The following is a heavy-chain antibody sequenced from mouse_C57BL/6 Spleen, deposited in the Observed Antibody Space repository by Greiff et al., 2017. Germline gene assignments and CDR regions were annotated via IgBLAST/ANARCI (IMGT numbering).Heavy chain of an antibody. V-gene: IGHV1-81*01. CDR1: GYTFTSYG. Sequence: VMLVESGAELARPGASVKLSCKASGYTFTSYGISWVKQRTGQGLEWIGEIYPRSGNTYYNEKLKVKATLTADKSSSTAYMGLRSLTSEDSAVYFCARDITTVVAYYFDYWGQGTTLTVSS. J-gene: IGHJ2*01. CDR3: ARDITTVVAYYFDY. D-gene: IGHD1-1*01. CDR2: IYPRSGNT.